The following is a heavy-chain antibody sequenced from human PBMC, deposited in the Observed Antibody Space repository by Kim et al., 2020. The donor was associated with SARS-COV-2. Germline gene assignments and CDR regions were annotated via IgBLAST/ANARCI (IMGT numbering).Heavy chain of an antibody. Sequence: SETLSLTCAVYGGSFSGYYWSWIRQPPGKGLEWIGEINHSGSTNYNPSLKSRVTISVDTSKNQFSLKLSSVTAADTAVYYCARGLRYFDWFNDYWGQGT. V-gene: IGHV4-34*01. CDR2: INHSGST. D-gene: IGHD3-9*01. CDR3: ARGLRYFDWFNDY. J-gene: IGHJ4*02. CDR1: GGSFSGYY.